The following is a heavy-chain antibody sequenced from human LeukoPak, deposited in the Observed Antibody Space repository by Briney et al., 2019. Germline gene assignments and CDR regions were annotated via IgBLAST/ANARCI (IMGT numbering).Heavy chain of an antibody. CDR3: ARGRFLEWLLGYYYYMDV. CDR2: IYTSGSP. J-gene: IGHJ6*03. CDR1: AGSLCSYY. V-gene: IGHV4-4*07. D-gene: IGHD3-3*01. Sequence: SETLSLSCTVSAGSLCSYYGSWIRQPAGNGLDWIGRIYTSGSPTYNPSLKSLVPMSADTSKSQFSLKLSSVTAADTAVYYCARGRFLEWLLGYYYYMDVWGKGTTVTVSS.